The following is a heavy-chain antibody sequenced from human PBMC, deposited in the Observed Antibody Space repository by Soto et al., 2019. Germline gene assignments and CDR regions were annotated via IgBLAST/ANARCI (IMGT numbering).Heavy chain of an antibody. Sequence: EVHLVESGVGLVQPGGSLRLSCEGSGFSFSDYYIDWVRQAPGKRLEWVGRSRDKGNSYSPDYAAAVKGRFTISRDTSKNSLYLEMNTLKADYTAMYYSARSIPVTTSFVSWGQGTQVMVSS. CDR1: GFSFSDYY. CDR3: ARSIPVTTSFVS. V-gene: IGHV3-72*01. CDR2: SRDKGNSYSP. J-gene: IGHJ4*02. D-gene: IGHD4-4*01.